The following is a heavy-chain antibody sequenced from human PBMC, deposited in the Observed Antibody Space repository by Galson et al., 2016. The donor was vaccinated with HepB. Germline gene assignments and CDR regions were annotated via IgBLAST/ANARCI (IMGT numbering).Heavy chain of an antibody. CDR1: GFTFSSYW. CDR2: INSDGSST. D-gene: IGHD6-13*01. CDR3: ASSVAAAGNWFDP. Sequence: SLRLSCAASGFTFSSYWMHWFRQAPGKGLVWVSRINSDGSSTSYADSVKGRFTISRDNAKNTLYLQMNSLRAEDTAVYYCASSVAAAGNWFDPWGQGTLVTVSS. V-gene: IGHV3-74*01. J-gene: IGHJ5*02.